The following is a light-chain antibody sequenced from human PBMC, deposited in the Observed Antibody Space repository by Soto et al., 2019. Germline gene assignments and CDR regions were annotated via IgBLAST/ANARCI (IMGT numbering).Light chain of an antibody. CDR1: SGSVSTSYY. CDR3: VLYMGSGISV. J-gene: IGLJ3*02. V-gene: IGLV8-61*01. CDR2: STN. Sequence: QTVVTQEPSFSVSPGGTVTLTCGLSSGSVSTSYYPSWYQQTPGQAPCTLIYSTNTRSSGVPDRFSGSILGNKAALTITGAQADDESDYYCVLYMGSGISVFYGGTKVTVL.